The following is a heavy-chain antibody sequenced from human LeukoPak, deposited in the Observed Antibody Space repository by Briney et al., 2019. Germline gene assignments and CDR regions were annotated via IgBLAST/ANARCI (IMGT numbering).Heavy chain of an antibody. CDR2: IYYSGST. D-gene: IGHD2-2*02. V-gene: IGHV4-31*03. CDR1: GGSISSGGYY. Sequence: SQTLSLTCTVSGGSISSGGYYWSWIRQHPGKDLEWIGYIYYSGSTYYNPSLKSRVTISVDTSKNQFSLKLSSVTAADAAVYYCARVYCGSTSCYTFDYWGQGTLVTVSS. CDR3: ARVYCGSTSCYTFDY. J-gene: IGHJ4*02.